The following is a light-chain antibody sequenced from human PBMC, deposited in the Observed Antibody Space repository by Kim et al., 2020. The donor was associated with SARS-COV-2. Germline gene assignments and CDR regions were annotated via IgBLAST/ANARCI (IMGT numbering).Light chain of an antibody. CDR2: GAS. J-gene: IGKJ2*02. Sequence: EIVLTQSPGTLSLSPGERATLSCRASQSVSNNYLAWYQQKPGQAPRLLIYGASSRATGIPDRFSGSGSGTDFTLTISRLESEEFAVYYCQQYDTSPSCTFGQGTKLEI. CDR3: QQYDTSPSCT. V-gene: IGKV3-20*01. CDR1: QSVSNNY.